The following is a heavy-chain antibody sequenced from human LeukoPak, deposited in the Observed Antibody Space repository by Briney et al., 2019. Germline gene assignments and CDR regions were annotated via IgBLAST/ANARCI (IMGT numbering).Heavy chain of an antibody. V-gene: IGHV1-2*06. CDR3: ASAKVGSSWTY. Sequence: GASVKVSCKASGYTFTSYDINWVRQAPGQGLEWMGRINPNSGGTNYAQKFQGRVTMTRDTSISTAYMELSRLRSDDTAVYYCASAKVGSSWTYWGQGTLVTVSS. J-gene: IGHJ4*02. CDR2: INPNSGGT. D-gene: IGHD6-13*01. CDR1: GYTFTSYD.